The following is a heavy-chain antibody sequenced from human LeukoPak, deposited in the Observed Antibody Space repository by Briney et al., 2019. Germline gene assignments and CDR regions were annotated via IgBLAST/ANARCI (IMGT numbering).Heavy chain of an antibody. CDR2: MYTSGSA. CDR1: GGSISSGINY. Sequence: SETLSLTCTVSGGSISSGINYWNWIRQPAGKGLEWIGRMYTSGSANYNPSLKSRVTISVDTSKNQFSLKLSSVTAADTAVYYCARGGGSYYDSSFDYWGQGTLVTVSS. J-gene: IGHJ4*02. CDR3: ARGGGSYYDSSFDY. V-gene: IGHV4-61*02. D-gene: IGHD3-22*01.